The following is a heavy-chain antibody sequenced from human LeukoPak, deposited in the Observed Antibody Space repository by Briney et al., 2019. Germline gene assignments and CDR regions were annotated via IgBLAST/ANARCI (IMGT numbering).Heavy chain of an antibody. D-gene: IGHD2-2*01. CDR1: GLTLSSYC. CDR2: INDSGGST. V-gene: IGHV3-23*01. J-gene: IGHJ4*02. CDR3: AKEPSSKMGVVVVPAAQDY. Sequence: PGGSLTHFCSPSGLTLSSYCMLWVRQAPRKGLAWVSSINDSGGSTYYADSVKGRFTISRDNSKNTLYLQMNSLRAEDTAVYYCAKEPSSKMGVVVVPAAQDYWGQGTLVTVSS.